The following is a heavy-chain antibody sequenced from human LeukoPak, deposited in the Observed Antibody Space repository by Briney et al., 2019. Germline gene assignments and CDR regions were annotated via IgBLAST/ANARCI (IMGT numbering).Heavy chain of an antibody. V-gene: IGHV1-69*01. CDR1: GGTFSSYA. J-gene: IGHJ4*02. CDR2: IIPIFGTA. Sequence: ASVKVSCKASGGTFSSYAISWVRQAPGQGLEWMGGIIPIFGTANYAQKFQGRVTITADESTSTAYMELSSLRSEDTAVYYCASSGTTGTPSDYWGQGTLVTVSS. D-gene: IGHD1-1*01. CDR3: ASSGTTGTPSDY.